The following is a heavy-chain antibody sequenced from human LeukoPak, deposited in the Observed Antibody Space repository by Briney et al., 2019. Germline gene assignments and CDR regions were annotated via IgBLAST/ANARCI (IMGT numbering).Heavy chain of an antibody. Sequence: GGSLRLSCATSGFTFSDYTMNWVRQAPGKGLEWVSFISASATSIYYADSVRGRFTISRDNAKSSLYLQMNSLRVEDTAAYYCARVVAAAGTPRGWFDYWGQGTLVTVSS. V-gene: IGHV3-21*01. J-gene: IGHJ4*02. CDR3: ARVVAAAGTPRGWFDY. D-gene: IGHD6-13*01. CDR1: GFTFSDYT. CDR2: ISASATSI.